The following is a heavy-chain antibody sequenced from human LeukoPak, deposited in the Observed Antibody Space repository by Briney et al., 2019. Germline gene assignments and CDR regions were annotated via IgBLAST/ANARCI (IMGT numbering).Heavy chain of an antibody. J-gene: IGHJ4*02. Sequence: GEALKISCKGSGYTFTNYWIGWVRPMPGKGLEVMGIIYPGDSDTRYSPSFQGQVTISVDKSINTAYLQWSSLKASDSAMYYCARAGYSNRWDGVDYWGQGTLVTVSS. CDR1: GYTFTNYW. D-gene: IGHD2/OR15-2a*01. V-gene: IGHV5-51*01. CDR2: IYPGDSDT. CDR3: ARAGYSNRWDGVDY.